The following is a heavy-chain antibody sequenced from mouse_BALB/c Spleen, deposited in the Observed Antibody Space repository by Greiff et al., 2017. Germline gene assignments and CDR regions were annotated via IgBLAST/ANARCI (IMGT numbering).Heavy chain of an antibody. D-gene: IGHD2-4*01. V-gene: IGHV10-3*03. Sequence: EVMLVESGGGLVQPKGSLKLSCAASGFTFNTYAMHWVCQAPGKGLEWVARIRSKSNNYATYYADSVKDRFTISRDDSQSMLYLQMNNLKTEDTAMYYCVREIYYDYDGYFDVWGAGTTVTVSS. J-gene: IGHJ1*01. CDR1: GFTFNTYA. CDR3: VREIYYDYDGYFDV. CDR2: IRSKSNNYAT.